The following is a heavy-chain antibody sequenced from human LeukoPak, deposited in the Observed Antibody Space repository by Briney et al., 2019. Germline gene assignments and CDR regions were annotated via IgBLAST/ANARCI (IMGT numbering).Heavy chain of an antibody. J-gene: IGHJ6*03. CDR3: ARSAVAAAIGHYYYMDV. CDR1: GGSISSGSYY. V-gene: IGHV4-61*01. CDR2: IYYSGST. Sequence: SQTLSLTCTVSGGSISSGSYYWSWIRQPPGKGLEWIGYIYYSGSTNYNPSLKSRVTISVDTSKNQFSLKLSSVTAADTAVYYCARSAVAAAIGHYYYMDVWGKGTTVTVSS. D-gene: IGHD2-2*02.